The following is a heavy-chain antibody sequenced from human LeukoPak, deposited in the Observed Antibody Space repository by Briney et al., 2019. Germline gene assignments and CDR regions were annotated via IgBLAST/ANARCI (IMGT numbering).Heavy chain of an antibody. Sequence: PSETLSLTCTVSGGSISSGDYYWSWIRQPPGKGLEWIGHIYYSGSTYYNPSLKSRVTISVDTSKNQFSLKLSSVTAADTAVYYCARVEGGVNPPAAFDYWGQGTLVTVSS. CDR2: IYYSGST. J-gene: IGHJ4*02. D-gene: IGHD3-16*01. CDR3: ARVEGGVNPPAAFDY. V-gene: IGHV4-30-4*01. CDR1: GGSISSGDYY.